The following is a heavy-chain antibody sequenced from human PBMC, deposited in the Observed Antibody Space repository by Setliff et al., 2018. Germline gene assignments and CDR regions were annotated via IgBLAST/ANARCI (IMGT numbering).Heavy chain of an antibody. V-gene: IGHV4-38-2*02. CDR1: GYSISSGYY. CDR3: ARVDTALGRIDY. D-gene: IGHD5-18*01. CDR2: IYYHSGST. Sequence: PETLSLTCTVSGYSISSGYYWGWIRQSPGKGLEWIGSIYYHSGSTYYNPSLKSRVTISVDTSKNQFSLKLTSVTAADTAVYYCARVDTALGRIDYWGQGTMVTVSS. J-gene: IGHJ4*02.